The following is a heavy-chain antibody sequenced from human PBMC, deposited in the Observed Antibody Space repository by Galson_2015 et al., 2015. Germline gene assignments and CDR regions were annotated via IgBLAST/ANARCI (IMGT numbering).Heavy chain of an antibody. D-gene: IGHD1-1*01. V-gene: IGHV4-39*01. CDR2: IYYSGST. CDR3: ARIGRTTSFDY. Sequence: SETLSLTCTVSGGSISSSSYYWGWISQPPGKGLEWIGSIYYSGSTYYNPSLKSRVTISVDTSKNQFSLKLSSVTAADTAVYYCARIGRTTSFDYWGQGTLVTVSS. J-gene: IGHJ4*02. CDR1: GGSISSSSYY.